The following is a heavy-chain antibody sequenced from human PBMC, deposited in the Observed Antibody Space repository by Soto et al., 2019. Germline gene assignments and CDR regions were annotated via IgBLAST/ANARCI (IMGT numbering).Heavy chain of an antibody. CDR2: IGGSGGST. V-gene: IGHV3-23*01. CDR1: GFTFSSYA. Sequence: HPGGSLRLSCAASGFTFSSYAMSWVRQAPGKGLEWVSAIGGSGGSTYYADSVKGRFTISRDNSKNTLYLQMNSLRAEDTAVYYCAHIAVAAPDAFDIWGQGTMVTVSS. J-gene: IGHJ3*02. D-gene: IGHD6-19*01. CDR3: AHIAVAAPDAFDI.